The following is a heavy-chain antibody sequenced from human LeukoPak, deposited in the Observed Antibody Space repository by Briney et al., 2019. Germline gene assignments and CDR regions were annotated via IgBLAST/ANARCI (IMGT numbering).Heavy chain of an antibody. CDR2: IRYDGSNK. V-gene: IGHV3-30*02. Sequence: PGGSLRLSCAASGLTFSSYGMHWVRQAPGKGLEWVAFIRYDGSNKYYADSVKGRFTISRDNSKNTLYLQMNSLRAEDTAVYYCAKASPIYCSGGSCLDYWGQGTLVTVSS. D-gene: IGHD2-15*01. CDR1: GLTFSSYG. J-gene: IGHJ4*02. CDR3: AKASPIYCSGGSCLDY.